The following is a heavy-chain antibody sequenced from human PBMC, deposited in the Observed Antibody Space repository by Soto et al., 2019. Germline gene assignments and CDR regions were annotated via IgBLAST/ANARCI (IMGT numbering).Heavy chain of an antibody. D-gene: IGHD3-22*01. V-gene: IGHV1-69*13. CDR3: VSMPPSQYYYDSSGYPFDY. CDR2: IIPIFGTA. J-gene: IGHJ4*02. CDR1: GGTFSSYA. Sequence: SVKVSCKASGGTFSSYAISWVRQAPGQGLEWMGGIIPIFGTANYAQKFQRRVTITADESTSTAYMELSSLRSEDTAVYYCVSMPPSQYYYDSSGYPFDYWGQGTLVTVSS.